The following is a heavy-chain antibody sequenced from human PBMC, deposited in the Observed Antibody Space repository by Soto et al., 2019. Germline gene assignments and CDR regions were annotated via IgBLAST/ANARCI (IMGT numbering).Heavy chain of an antibody. V-gene: IGHV4-4*02. CDR2: IFHSGAT. CDR1: GDSISSSHW. CDR3: ARQLERGDLPEGFEY. D-gene: IGHD1-1*01. Sequence: QVQLQESGPGLVEPSGTLSLTCAVSGDSISSSHWWSWVRQSPGKGLEGIGEIFHSGATKYNPSLESRVTRSVDKSNNQLSLQLRSVTAADTAVYYCARQLERGDLPEGFEYWGQGTLATVSS. J-gene: IGHJ4*02.